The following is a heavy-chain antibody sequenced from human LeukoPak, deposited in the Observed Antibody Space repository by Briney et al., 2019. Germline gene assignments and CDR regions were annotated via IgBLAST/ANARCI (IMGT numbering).Heavy chain of an antibody. CDR2: ISSSSSYI. J-gene: IGHJ4*02. V-gene: IGHV3-21*01. D-gene: IGHD5-12*01. CDR3: ARLGNSGYDVDY. CDR1: GFTSSSYS. Sequence: GGSLRLSCAASGFTSSSYSMNWVRQAPGKGLEWVSSISSSSSYIYYADSVKGRFTISRDNAKNSLYLQMNGLRAEDTAVYYCARLGNSGYDVDYWGQGTLVTVSS.